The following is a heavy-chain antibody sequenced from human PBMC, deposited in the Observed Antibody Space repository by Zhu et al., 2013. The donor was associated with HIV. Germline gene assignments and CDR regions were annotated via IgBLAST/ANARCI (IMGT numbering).Heavy chain of an antibody. CDR3: ARLNTETTAMVTVAREYYYYGMDV. CDR1: GGTFSSYA. J-gene: IGHJ6*02. D-gene: IGHD5-18*01. Sequence: QVQLVQSGAEVKKPGSSVKVSCKASGGTFSSYAISWVRQAPGQGLEWMGGIIPIFGTANYAQKFQGRVTITADESTSTAYMELSSLRSEDTAVYYCARLNTETTAMVTVAREYYYYGMDVWGQGTTVTVSS. CDR2: IIPIFGTA. V-gene: IGHV1-69*01.